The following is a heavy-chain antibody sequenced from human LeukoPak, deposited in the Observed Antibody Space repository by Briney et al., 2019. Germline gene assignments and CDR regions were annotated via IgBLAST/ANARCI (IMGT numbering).Heavy chain of an antibody. CDR2: IFASGST. CDR3: ARDSDGAAQFDP. D-gene: IGHD6-13*01. CDR1: GSSISSYH. Sequence: SETLSLTCTVPGSSISSYHWSWIRQPAGKGLEWIGHIFASGSTNYNPSLKSRATISVDKSKNQFSLKLSSVTAADTAVYYCARDSDGAAQFDPWGQGTLVTVSS. J-gene: IGHJ5*02. V-gene: IGHV4-4*07.